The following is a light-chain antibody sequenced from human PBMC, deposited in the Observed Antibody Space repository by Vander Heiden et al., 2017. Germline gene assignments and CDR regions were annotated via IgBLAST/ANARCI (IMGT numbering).Light chain of an antibody. CDR3: SSYRTTSTV. Sequence: QSALPQPASVSASPGPSITISCTGTSSDVGGYNYVSWYQQHPGKAPKLMIFDVSYRPSGVSNRFSGSKSGNTASLTISGLQAEDEADYYCSSYRTTSTVFGGGTKLTVL. CDR1: SSDVGGYNY. J-gene: IGLJ2*01. V-gene: IGLV2-14*03. CDR2: DVS.